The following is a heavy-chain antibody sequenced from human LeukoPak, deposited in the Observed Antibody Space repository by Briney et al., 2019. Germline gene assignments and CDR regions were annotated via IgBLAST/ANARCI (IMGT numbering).Heavy chain of an antibody. J-gene: IGHJ5*02. CDR1: RLTVSLNY. CDR3: AVGGRSTCFHL. D-gene: IGHD6-13*01. CDR2: IYSGGGT. Sequence: PGGSLRLSFADPRLTVSLNYKSSLRQAPGKGLEWVSVIYSGGGTYCADSVKGRFTISRDNSKNTLYLQMNSLRAGDTAVYFCAVGGRSTCFHLWGQGTLLTVCS. V-gene: IGHV3-53*01.